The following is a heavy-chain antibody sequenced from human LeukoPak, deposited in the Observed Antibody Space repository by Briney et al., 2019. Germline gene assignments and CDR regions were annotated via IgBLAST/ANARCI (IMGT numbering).Heavy chain of an antibody. CDR3: ARVPPNHRGINWPNPFDY. Sequence: GASVKVSCKASGGTFSSYAISWVRQAPGQGLEWMGGIIPIFGTANYAQKFQGRVTITADESTSTAYMELSSLRSEDTAVYYCARVPPNHRGINWPNPFDYWGQGTLVTVSS. V-gene: IGHV1-69*13. CDR2: IIPIFGTA. J-gene: IGHJ4*02. CDR1: GGTFSSYA. D-gene: IGHD1-20*01.